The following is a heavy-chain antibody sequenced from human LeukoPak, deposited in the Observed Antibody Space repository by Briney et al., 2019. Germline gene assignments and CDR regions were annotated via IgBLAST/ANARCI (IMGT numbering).Heavy chain of an antibody. V-gene: IGHV3-23*01. Sequence: GRSLRLSCAASGFTFSSYPMKWVRQAPGKGLEWVSALSGSGGRTYYADSVNGRFTISRDNSQNTLYLQMNSLRADDTAVYYCAYYCATGSICYLRDYWGQGTLVTVSS. CDR3: AYYCATGSICYLRDY. D-gene: IGHD2-2*01. CDR1: GFTFSSYP. CDR2: LSGSGGRT. J-gene: IGHJ4*02.